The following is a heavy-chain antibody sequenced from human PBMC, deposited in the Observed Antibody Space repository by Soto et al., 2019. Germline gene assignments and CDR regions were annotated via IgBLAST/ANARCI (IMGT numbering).Heavy chain of an antibody. V-gene: IGHV1-69*06. Sequence: SVKVSCKASGGTFSSYAISWVRQAPGQGLEWMGGIIPIFGTANYAQKFQGRVTITADKSTSTAYMELSSLRSEDTAVYYCAREIVGATGYYYYGMDVWGQGTTVTVSS. CDR2: IIPIFGTA. CDR1: GGTFSSYA. CDR3: AREIVGATGYYYYGMDV. D-gene: IGHD1-26*01. J-gene: IGHJ6*02.